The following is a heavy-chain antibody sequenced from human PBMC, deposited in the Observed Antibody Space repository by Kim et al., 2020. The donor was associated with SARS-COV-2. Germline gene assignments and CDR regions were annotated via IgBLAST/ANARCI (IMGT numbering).Heavy chain of an antibody. V-gene: IGHV3-30*07. J-gene: IGHJ5*02. Sequence: KGRFTISRDNSKNTLYLQMNSLRAEDTAVYYCARDFGCSSTSCYSIWFDPWGQGTLVTVSS. D-gene: IGHD2-2*01. CDR3: ARDFGCSSTSCYSIWFDP.